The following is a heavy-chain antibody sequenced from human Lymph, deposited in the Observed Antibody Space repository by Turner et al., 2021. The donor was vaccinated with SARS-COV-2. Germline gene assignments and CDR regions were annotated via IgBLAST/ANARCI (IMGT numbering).Heavy chain of an antibody. J-gene: IGHJ4*02. Sequence: EVQLVESGGGWIQPGGSLRLSCAASDFIVSSNYMTWVRQAPGKGLEWVSILYSGGSTFYADSVKGRFTISRDNSRNTLYLQMNSLRAEDTAVYYCARVLPYGDYFDYWGQGTLVTVSS. CDR1: DFIVSSNY. D-gene: IGHD4-17*01. CDR2: LYSGGST. V-gene: IGHV3-53*01. CDR3: ARVLPYGDYFDY.